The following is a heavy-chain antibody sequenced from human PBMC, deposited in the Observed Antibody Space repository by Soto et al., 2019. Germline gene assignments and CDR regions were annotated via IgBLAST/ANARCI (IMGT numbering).Heavy chain of an antibody. D-gene: IGHD5-18*01. V-gene: IGHV3-30-3*01. Sequence: QVHLVESGGGVVQPGRSLRLSCAASGFTFSNYAMHWVRQAPGKGLEWVAVISYDGSDKYNANSVKGRFTISRDNSKNTLYLQMNSLRAEETAVYYCARDTGPNGYNYYYFGMDVWGQGTTVTVSS. CDR2: ISYDGSDK. CDR1: GFTFSNYA. CDR3: ARDTGPNGYNYYYFGMDV. J-gene: IGHJ6*02.